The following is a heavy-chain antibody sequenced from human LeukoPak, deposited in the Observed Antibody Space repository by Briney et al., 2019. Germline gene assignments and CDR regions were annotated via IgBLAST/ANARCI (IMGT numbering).Heavy chain of an antibody. D-gene: IGHD6-13*01. V-gene: IGHV4-34*01. CDR3: ARVKGIWYYYYYMDV. Sequence: SETLSLTCAVYGGSFTNYYWSWIRQPPGKGLEWIGEINHSGSTKYNPSLKSRVTISVDTSKNQFSLKLSSVTAADTAVYYCARVKGIWYYYYYMDVWGKGTTVTISS. CDR2: INHSGST. CDR1: GGSFTNYY. J-gene: IGHJ6*03.